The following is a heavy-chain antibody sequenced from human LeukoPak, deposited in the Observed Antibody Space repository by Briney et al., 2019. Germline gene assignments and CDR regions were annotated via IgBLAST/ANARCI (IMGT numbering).Heavy chain of an antibody. CDR2: IIPIFDTT. CDR1: GGTFSSYA. V-gene: IGHV1-69*13. D-gene: IGHD2-15*01. Sequence: GASVKVSCKASGGTFSSYAISWVRQAPGQGLEWMGGIIPIFDTTNYVQKFQGRVTITADESTSTAYMELSSLRSEDTAVYYCAINDDIVVVPSPYYGMDVWGQGTTVTVSS. CDR3: AINDDIVVVPSPYYGMDV. J-gene: IGHJ6*02.